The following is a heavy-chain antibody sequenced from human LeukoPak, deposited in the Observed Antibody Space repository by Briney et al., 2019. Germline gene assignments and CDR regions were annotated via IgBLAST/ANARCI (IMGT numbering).Heavy chain of an antibody. D-gene: IGHD2-15*01. CDR3: ARGLKVVVAAINDWYFDL. V-gene: IGHV3-53*01. CDR2: IYSGGST. J-gene: IGHJ2*01. CDR1: GFTVSTNY. Sequence: GGSLRLSCAASGFTVSTNYMSWVRQAPGKGLEWVSVIYSGGSTYYADSVKGRFTISRDNSKNTLYLQMNSLRAEDTAVYYCARGLKVVVAAINDWYFDLWGRGTLVTVSS.